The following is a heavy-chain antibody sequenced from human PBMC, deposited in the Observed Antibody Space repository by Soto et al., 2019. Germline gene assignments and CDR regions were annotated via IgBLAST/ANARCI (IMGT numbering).Heavy chain of an antibody. V-gene: IGHV3-30*18. Sequence: QVQLVESGGGVVQPGRSLRLSCAASGFTFSSYGMHWVRQAPGKGLEGVAVISYDGSNKYYADSVKGRFTISRDNSKNTRYLQLNSLRAEDTAVYYCAKDLGHGGRGAFDIWGQGTMVTVSS. J-gene: IGHJ3*02. CDR2: ISYDGSNK. CDR1: GFTFSSYG. D-gene: IGHD7-27*01. CDR3: AKDLGHGGRGAFDI.